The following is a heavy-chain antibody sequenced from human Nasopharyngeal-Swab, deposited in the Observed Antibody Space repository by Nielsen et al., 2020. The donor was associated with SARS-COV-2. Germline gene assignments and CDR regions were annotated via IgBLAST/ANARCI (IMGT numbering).Heavy chain of an antibody. V-gene: IGHV1-18*01. CDR1: GYTFTSYG. Sequence: ASVKVSCKASGYTFTSYGISWVRQAPGQGLEWMGWISAYNGNTNYAQKLQGRVTMTTDTSTSTAYMELRSLRSDDTAVYYCAREDAPGYCSGGSCYNDYWGQGTPVTVSS. D-gene: IGHD2-15*01. CDR3: AREDAPGYCSGGSCYNDY. CDR2: ISAYNGNT. J-gene: IGHJ4*02.